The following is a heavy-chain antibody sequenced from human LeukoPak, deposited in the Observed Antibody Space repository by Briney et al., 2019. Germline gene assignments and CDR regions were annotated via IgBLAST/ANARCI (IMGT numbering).Heavy chain of an antibody. CDR2: IYYSGRI. Sequence: SETLSLTCTVPGGSISGYYWSWIRQPPGKGPEWIGYIYYSGRINYNPSLKSRVTISVDTSKNQFSLKMNSVTAADTAVYYCARLASSGWSHCDYWGQGTLVTVSS. V-gene: IGHV4-59*08. J-gene: IGHJ4*02. CDR3: ARLASSGWSHCDY. D-gene: IGHD6-19*01. CDR1: GGSISGYY.